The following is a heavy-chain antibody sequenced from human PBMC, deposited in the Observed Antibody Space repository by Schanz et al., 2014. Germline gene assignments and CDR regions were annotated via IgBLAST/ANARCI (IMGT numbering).Heavy chain of an antibody. J-gene: IGHJ4*02. V-gene: IGHV3-74*02. D-gene: IGHD6-19*01. CDR1: GFTFSSHW. CDR2: INSVGSNT. Sequence: DVHLLESGGGLVQPGGSLRLSCAASGFTFSSHWMHWVRQDPGKGLVWVARINSVGSNTDYADSVTGRFTISRDNAKNSLFLQMNSLRAEDTAVYYCAASSGWHPATDYWGQGTLVTVSS. CDR3: AASSGWHPATDY.